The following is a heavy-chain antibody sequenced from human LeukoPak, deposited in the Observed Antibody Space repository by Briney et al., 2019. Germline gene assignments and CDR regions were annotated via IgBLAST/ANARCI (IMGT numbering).Heavy chain of an antibody. CDR3: ARWGSTSCYDY. J-gene: IGHJ4*02. D-gene: IGHD2-2*01. CDR2: IGTNGDNT. V-gene: IGHV3-64*02. Sequence: PGRSLRLSSAASGFTFSTYAMHWVRQAPGKGLEYVSAIGTNGDNTYYADSVRGRFTISRDNSRNTLFLQMGSLSADDMAVYYCARWGSTSCYDYWGQGTLVTVSS. CDR1: GFTFSTYA.